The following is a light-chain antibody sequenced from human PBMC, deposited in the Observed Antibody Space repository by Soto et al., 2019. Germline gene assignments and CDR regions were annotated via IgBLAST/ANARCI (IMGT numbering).Light chain of an antibody. CDR1: QSVSSF. V-gene: IGKV3-11*01. Sequence: EIVLTQSPATLSLSPGERATLSCRASQSVSSFLAWYQQKPGQSPRLLIYDASSRATGIPARFSGSGSGTDFTLTINSLEPEDFAVYYCRQRSNWPLTFGGGTKVEIK. CDR2: DAS. J-gene: IGKJ4*01. CDR3: RQRSNWPLT.